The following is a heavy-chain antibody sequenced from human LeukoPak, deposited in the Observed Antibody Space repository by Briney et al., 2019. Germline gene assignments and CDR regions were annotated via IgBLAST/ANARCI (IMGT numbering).Heavy chain of an antibody. CDR1: GGSISSYY. D-gene: IGHD1-14*01. CDR2: IYTSGST. Sequence: SETLSLTCTVSGGSISSYYWSWIRQPAGKGLEWIGRIYTSGSTKYNPSLQSRVTMSLDTSKNQLSLKLGSVTAADTAVYYCARAGTSGGLCDYWGQGTLVTVSS. J-gene: IGHJ4*02. V-gene: IGHV4-4*07. CDR3: ARAGTSGGLCDY.